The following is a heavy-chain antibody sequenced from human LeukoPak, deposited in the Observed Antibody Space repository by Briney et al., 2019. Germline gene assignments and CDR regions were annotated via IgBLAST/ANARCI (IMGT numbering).Heavy chain of an antibody. Sequence: GGSLRLSCTAAGFTLGSHDMHWVRQIPGQGLEGVAAVSSGFHAFFADSVQGRFTVSREDARNSLYLQMNSLRAGDTAVYYCVREARGYHYTYFDYWGQGTLVTVPS. V-gene: IGHV3-13*01. CDR3: VREARGYHYTYFDY. CDR2: VSSGFHA. J-gene: IGHJ4*02. D-gene: IGHD5-18*01. CDR1: GFTLGSHD.